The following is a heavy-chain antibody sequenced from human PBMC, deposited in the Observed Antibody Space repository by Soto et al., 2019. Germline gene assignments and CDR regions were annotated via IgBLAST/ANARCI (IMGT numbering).Heavy chain of an antibody. J-gene: IGHJ4*02. CDR2: ISGSGGST. Sequence: EVQLLESGGGLVQPGGSLRLSCAASGFTFSSNAMSWVRQAPGKGLEWVSAISGSGGSTWYADSVKGRFTISRDNSKTTLHLQMNSLSAEDTAVYYCAQDAAGNSGWGQGTLVIVSS. CDR3: AQDAAGNSG. V-gene: IGHV3-23*01. CDR1: GFTFSSNA. D-gene: IGHD6-13*01.